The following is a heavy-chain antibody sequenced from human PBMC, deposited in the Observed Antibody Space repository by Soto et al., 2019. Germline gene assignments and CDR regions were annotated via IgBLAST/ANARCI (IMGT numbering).Heavy chain of an antibody. V-gene: IGHV3-30-3*01. J-gene: IGHJ4*02. Sequence: QVQLVESGGGVVQPGRPLRLSCAASGFTFSTHAMHWVRQAPGKGLECVAIVSFDGSNKYYADSVKGRFTISRDNSKNTLYLQMSGLTPEDTAVYYCARDQTGITTTGGGRIDHWGQGTLVTVCS. CDR1: GFTFSTHA. CDR2: VSFDGSNK. CDR3: ARDQTGITTTGGGRIDH. D-gene: IGHD1-20*01.